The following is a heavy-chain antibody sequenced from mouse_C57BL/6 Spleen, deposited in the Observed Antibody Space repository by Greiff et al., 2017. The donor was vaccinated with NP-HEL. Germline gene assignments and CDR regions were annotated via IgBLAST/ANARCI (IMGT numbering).Heavy chain of an antibody. CDR1: GYSITSGYY. CDR3: ARDPSNYAMDY. Sequence: EVKLMESGPGLVKPSQSLSLTCSVTGYSITSGYYWNWIRQFPGNKLEWMGYISYDGSNNYNPSLKNRISITRDTSKNQFFLKLNSVTTEDTATYYCARDPSNYAMDYWGQGTSVTVSS. D-gene: IGHD2-10*02. V-gene: IGHV3-6*01. CDR2: ISYDGSN. J-gene: IGHJ4*01.